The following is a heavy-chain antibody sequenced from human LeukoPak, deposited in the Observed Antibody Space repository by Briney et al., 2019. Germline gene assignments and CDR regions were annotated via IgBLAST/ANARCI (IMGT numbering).Heavy chain of an antibody. Sequence: ASVKVSCKASGYTFTGYYMHWVRQAPGQGLEWMGWINPNSGGTNYAQKFQGRVTMTRDTSISTAYMELSRLRSDDTAVYYCARMYSSGWYTPGDYWGQGTLVTVSS. J-gene: IGHJ4*02. D-gene: IGHD6-19*01. CDR1: GYTFTGYY. V-gene: IGHV1-2*02. CDR2: INPNSGGT. CDR3: ARMYSSGWYTPGDY.